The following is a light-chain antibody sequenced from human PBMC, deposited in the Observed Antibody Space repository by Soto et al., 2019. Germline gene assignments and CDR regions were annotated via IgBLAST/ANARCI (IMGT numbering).Light chain of an antibody. Sequence: QSVLTQPPSASGSPGQSVTISCTGTSSDVGAYNSVSWYQQHPGKAPKLMIYEVSKRPSGVPDRFSGSKSGNTASLTVSGLQAEDEGDYYCSSYAASDNYVFGSGTKLTVL. J-gene: IGLJ1*01. CDR1: SSDVGAYNS. CDR3: SSYAASDNYV. V-gene: IGLV2-8*01. CDR2: EVS.